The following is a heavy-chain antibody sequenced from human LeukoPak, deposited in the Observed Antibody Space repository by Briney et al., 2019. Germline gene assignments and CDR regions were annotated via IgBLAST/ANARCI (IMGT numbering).Heavy chain of an antibody. V-gene: IGHV4-38-2*02. CDR1: GYSIGRGYD. D-gene: IGHD2-15*01. CDR3: ARDVSYCSGGSCYPGPDWFDP. CDR2: IYHSGST. J-gene: IGHJ5*02. Sequence: SPTLSHTCAVSGYSIGRGYDWGWIRHPPGKALEWIGSIYHSGSTYYNPSLKSRVTISVDTSKNQFSLKLSSVTAADTAVYYCARDVSYCSGGSCYPGPDWFDPWGQGTLVTVS.